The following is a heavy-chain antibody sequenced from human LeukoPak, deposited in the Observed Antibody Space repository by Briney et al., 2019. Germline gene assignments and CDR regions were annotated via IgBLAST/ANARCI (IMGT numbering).Heavy chain of an antibody. CDR2: ISYDGSNK. J-gene: IGHJ4*02. V-gene: IGHV3-30-3*01. CDR1: GFTFSSYA. Sequence: PGGSLRLSCAASGFTFSSYAMHWVRQAPGKGLEWVAVISYDGSNKYYADSVKGRFTISRDNSKNTLYLQMNSLRAEDTAVYYCARSPPRYCSSTSCSYYFDYWGQGTLVTVSS. D-gene: IGHD2-2*01. CDR3: ARSPPRYCSSTSCSYYFDY.